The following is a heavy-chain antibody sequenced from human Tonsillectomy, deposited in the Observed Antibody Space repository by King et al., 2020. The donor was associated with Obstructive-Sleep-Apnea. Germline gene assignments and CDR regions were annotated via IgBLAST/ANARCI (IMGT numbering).Heavy chain of an antibody. D-gene: IGHD3-10*01. CDR3: ARDSSGEGFDY. J-gene: IGHJ4*02. CDR2: ISSSSSYL. V-gene: IGHV3-21*01. Sequence: QLVQSGGGLVKPGGSLRLSCAASGFTFSSYSMNWVRQAPGKGLEWVSSISSSSSYLYYADSVKGRFTISRDNAKNSLYLQMNSLRAEDTAVYYCARDSSGEGFDYWGQGTLVTVSS. CDR1: GFTFSSYS.